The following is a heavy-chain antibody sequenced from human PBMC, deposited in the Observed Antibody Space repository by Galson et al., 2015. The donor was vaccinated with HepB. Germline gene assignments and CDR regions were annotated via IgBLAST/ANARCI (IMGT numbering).Heavy chain of an antibody. CDR2: ISSSTSGSII. CDR1: GFTFRSFE. CDR3: TRQSARDFDY. J-gene: IGHJ4*02. V-gene: IGHV3-48*03. Sequence: SLRLSCAVSGFTFRSFEMNWVRQAPGKGLEWVSYISSSTSGSIIYYADSVKGRFTISRDSAKNSLYLQMNSLRAEDTAVYYCTRQSARDFDYWGQGTLVTVSS.